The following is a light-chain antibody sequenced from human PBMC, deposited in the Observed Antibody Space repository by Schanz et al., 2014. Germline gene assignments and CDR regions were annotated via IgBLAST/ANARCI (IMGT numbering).Light chain of an antibody. CDR1: QSVSTY. V-gene: IGKV3-20*01. CDR3: QQYGSSVSYT. CDR2: GAS. Sequence: EIVMTQSPVTLSVSPGERATLSCRASQSVSTYLAWYQQKPGQAPRLLIYGASTRATGIPDRFSGSGSGTDFTLTISRLEPEDFAVYYCQQYGSSVSYTFGQGTKLEIK. J-gene: IGKJ2*01.